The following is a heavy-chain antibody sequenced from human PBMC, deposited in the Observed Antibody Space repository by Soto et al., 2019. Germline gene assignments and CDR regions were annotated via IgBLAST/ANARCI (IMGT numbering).Heavy chain of an antibody. V-gene: IGHV4-4*02. CDR2: IYHSGST. D-gene: IGHD6-13*01. CDR3: ARGAPGYSSSWYGNNWFDP. CDR1: GGSISSSNW. Sequence: SETLSLTCAVSGGSISSSNWWSWVRQPPGKGLEWIGEIYHSGSTNYNPSLKSRVTISADKSKNQFSLKLSSVTAADTAVYYCARGAPGYSSSWYGNNWFDPWGQGTLVTVSS. J-gene: IGHJ5*02.